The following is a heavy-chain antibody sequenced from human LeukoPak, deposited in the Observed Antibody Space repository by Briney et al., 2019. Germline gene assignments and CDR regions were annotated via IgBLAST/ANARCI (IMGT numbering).Heavy chain of an antibody. CDR3: AKDFGRFGELLSYYFDY. V-gene: IGHV3-33*06. J-gene: IGHJ4*02. CDR1: GFTFSSYG. CDR2: IWYDGSNK. Sequence: GGSLRLSCAASGFTFSSYGMHWVRQAPGKGLEWVAVIWYDGSNKYYADSVKGRFTISRDNSKNTLYLQMNSLRAEDTAVYYCAKDFGRFGELLSYYFDYWGQGTLATVSS. D-gene: IGHD3-10*01.